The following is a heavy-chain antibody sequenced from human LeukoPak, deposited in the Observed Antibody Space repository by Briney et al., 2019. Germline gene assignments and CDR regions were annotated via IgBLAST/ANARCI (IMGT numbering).Heavy chain of an antibody. V-gene: IGHV1-69*01. J-gene: IGHJ6*03. CDR3: ARVTVRFLEWPNPYYMDV. Sequence: SVKVSCKASGGTFSSYAISWVRQAPGQGLEWMGGIIPIFGTANYAQKFQGRVTITADESTSTAYMELSSLRSEDTAVYYCARVTVRFLEWPNPYYMDVWGKGTTVTVSS. CDR2: IIPIFGTA. D-gene: IGHD3-3*01. CDR1: GGTFSSYA.